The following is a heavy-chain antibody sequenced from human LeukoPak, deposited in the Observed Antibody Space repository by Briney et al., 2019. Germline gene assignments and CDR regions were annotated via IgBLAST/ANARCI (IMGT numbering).Heavy chain of an antibody. CDR2: IIPIFGTA. D-gene: IGHD6-13*01. J-gene: IGHJ4*02. CDR3: ARVRGGSSWYLNY. V-gene: IGHV1-69*05. CDR1: GGTFSSYA. Sequence: SVKVSCKASGGTFSSYAISRVRQAPGQGLEWMGGIIPIFGTANYAQKFQGRVTITTDESTSTAYMELSSLRSEDTAVYYCARVRGGSSWYLNYWGQGTLVTVSS.